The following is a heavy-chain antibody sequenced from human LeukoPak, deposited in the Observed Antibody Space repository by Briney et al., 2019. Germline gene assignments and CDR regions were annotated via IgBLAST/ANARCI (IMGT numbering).Heavy chain of an antibody. CDR2: ISSDGGIT. D-gene: IGHD1-26*01. Sequence: PGGSLRLSCAASGFTFSSYAMHWVRQAPGKGLEYVSAISSDGGITYYANSVRGRFTISRDNSRNTLYLQMGSLRADDMAVYYCARLLGATSGLSVDYWGQGTLVTVSS. V-gene: IGHV3-64*01. CDR1: GFTFSSYA. J-gene: IGHJ4*02. CDR3: ARLLGATSGLSVDY.